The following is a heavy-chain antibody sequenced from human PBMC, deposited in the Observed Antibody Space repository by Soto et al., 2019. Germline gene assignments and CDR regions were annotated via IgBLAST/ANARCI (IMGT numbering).Heavy chain of an antibody. D-gene: IGHD3-22*01. J-gene: IGHJ4*02. V-gene: IGHV3-33*01. CDR1: GFTFSSYG. CDR3: ARDEMIVAGYFDY. CDR2: IWYDGSNK. Sequence: QVQLVESGGGVVQPGRSLRLSCAASGFTFSSYGMHWVRQAPGKGLEWVAVIWYDGSNKYYADSVKGRFTISRDNSKNTLYLQMNSLRAEDTAVYYCARDEMIVAGYFDYWGQGTRVTVSS.